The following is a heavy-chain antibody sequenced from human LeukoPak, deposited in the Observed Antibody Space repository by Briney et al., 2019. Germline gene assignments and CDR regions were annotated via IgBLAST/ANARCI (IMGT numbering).Heavy chain of an antibody. CDR3: ATYSSSWSSYYYGMDV. Sequence: SVKVSCKASGGTFSSYAISWVRQAPGQGLEWMGRIIPIFGIANYAQKFQGRVTITADKSTSTAYMELSRLRSEDTAVYYCATYSSSWSSYYYGMDVWGKGTTVTVSS. V-gene: IGHV1-69*04. J-gene: IGHJ6*04. CDR2: IIPIFGIA. D-gene: IGHD6-13*01. CDR1: GGTFSSYA.